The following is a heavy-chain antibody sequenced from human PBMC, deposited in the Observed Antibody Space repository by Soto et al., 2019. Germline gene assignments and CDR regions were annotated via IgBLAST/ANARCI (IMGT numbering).Heavy chain of an antibody. CDR2: IIPIFGTA. Sequence: SVKVSCKASGGTFSSYAISWVRQAPGQGLEWMGGIIPIFGTANYAQKFQGRVTITADESTCTSYMEVNNLRSEDTAVYYCAKVRYSSPMGYYYGMDVWGQGTTVTVSS. V-gene: IGHV1-69*13. CDR1: GGTFSSYA. D-gene: IGHD6-19*01. J-gene: IGHJ6*02. CDR3: AKVRYSSPMGYYYGMDV.